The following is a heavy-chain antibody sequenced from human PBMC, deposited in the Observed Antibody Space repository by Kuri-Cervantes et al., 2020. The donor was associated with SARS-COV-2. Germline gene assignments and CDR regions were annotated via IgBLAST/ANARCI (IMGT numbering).Heavy chain of an antibody. Sequence: GESLKISCAASGFTFRSYGMHWVRQAPGKGLEWVAVISYDGSNKYYADSVKARFTISRDNSKNTLYLQMNSLRAEDTAVYYCAKEERTAFDYWGQGTLVTVSS. CDR3: AKEERTAFDY. V-gene: IGHV3-30*18. J-gene: IGHJ4*02. CDR2: ISYDGSNK. CDR1: GFTFRSYG.